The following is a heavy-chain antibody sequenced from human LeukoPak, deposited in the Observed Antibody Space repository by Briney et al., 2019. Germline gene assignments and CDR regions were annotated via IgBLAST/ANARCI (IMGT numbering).Heavy chain of an antibody. CDR3: ARDFYDFWSGYENWFDP. CDR1: GYTFTSYG. Sequence: GASVKVSCKASGYTFTSYGTSWVRQAPGQGLEWMGWISAYNGNTNYAQKLQGRVTMTTDTSTSTAYMELRSLRSDDTAVYYCARDFYDFWSGYENWFDPWGQGTLVTVSS. D-gene: IGHD3-3*01. CDR2: ISAYNGNT. J-gene: IGHJ5*02. V-gene: IGHV1-18*01.